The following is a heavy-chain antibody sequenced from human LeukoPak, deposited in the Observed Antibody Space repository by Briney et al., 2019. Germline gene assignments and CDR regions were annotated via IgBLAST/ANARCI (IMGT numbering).Heavy chain of an antibody. V-gene: IGHV3-7*01. CDR1: GFTFSSYW. CDR2: IKQDGSEK. Sequence: PGGSLRLSCAASGFTFSSYWMSWVRQAPGKGLEWVANIKQDGSEKYYVDSVKGRFTISRDNAKNSLYLQMNSLRAEDTAVYYCARALGGKGVVAFDYWGQGTLVTVSS. J-gene: IGHJ4*02. CDR3: ARALGGKGVVAFDY. D-gene: IGHD2-15*01.